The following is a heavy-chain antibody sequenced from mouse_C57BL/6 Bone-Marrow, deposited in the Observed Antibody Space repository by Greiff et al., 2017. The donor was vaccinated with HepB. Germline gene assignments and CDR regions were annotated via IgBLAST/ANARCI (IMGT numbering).Heavy chain of an antibody. Sequence: VQLQQSGAELVKPGASVKLSCKASGYTFTSYWMQWVKQRPGQGLEWIGEIDPSDSYTNYNQKFKGKATLTVDTSSSTAYMQLSSLTSEDSAVYYCASTRDYWGQGTTLTVSS. V-gene: IGHV1-50*01. CDR3: ASTRDY. CDR1: GYTFTSYW. J-gene: IGHJ2*01. CDR2: IDPSDSYT.